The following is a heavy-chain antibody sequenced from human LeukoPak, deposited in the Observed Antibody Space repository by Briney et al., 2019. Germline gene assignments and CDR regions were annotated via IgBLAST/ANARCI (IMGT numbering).Heavy chain of an antibody. V-gene: IGHV3-66*01. J-gene: IGHJ4*02. CDR2: IYSGGST. D-gene: IGHD3-10*01. CDR3: GGRSVAVGSYFDD. CDR1: GFTVSSNY. Sequence: AGSLRLSCTASGFTVSSNYLSWGRQAPGMRLEWVSVIYSGGSTYYSHSLQRRFTISRDNSKNTLSLQMNSLTAEDTAVYYCGGRSVAVGSYFDDWGQRTLVTVS.